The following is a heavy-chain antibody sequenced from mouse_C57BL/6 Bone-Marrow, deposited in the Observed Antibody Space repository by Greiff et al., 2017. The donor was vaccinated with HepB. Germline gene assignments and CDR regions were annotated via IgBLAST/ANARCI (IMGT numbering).Heavy chain of an antibody. CDR1: GYTFTDYE. D-gene: IGHD3-2*02. V-gene: IGHV1-15*01. CDR3: TRGGQLTPEFAY. J-gene: IGHJ3*01. Sequence: VKLMESGAELVRPGASVTLSCKASGYTFTDYEMHWVKQTPVHGLEWIGAIDPETGGTAYNQKFKGKAILTADKSSSTAYMELRSLTSEDSAVYYCTRGGQLTPEFAYWGQGTLVTVSA. CDR2: IDPETGGT.